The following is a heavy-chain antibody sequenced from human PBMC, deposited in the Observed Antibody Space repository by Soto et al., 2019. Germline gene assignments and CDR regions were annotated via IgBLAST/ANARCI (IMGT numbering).Heavy chain of an antibody. Sequence: QVQLVQSGAEVRKPGSSVKVSCKASGGTFSRHAISWVRQAPGQGLEWMGGIIPILGTANHAQKFQGRVTISADESTITVYMELSSLRSEDTAMYYCARGWGYDSNDYYYAYWGQGTLVIVSS. CDR3: ARGWGYDSNDYYYAY. CDR2: IIPILGTA. V-gene: IGHV1-69*01. J-gene: IGHJ4*02. D-gene: IGHD3-22*01. CDR1: GGTFSRHA.